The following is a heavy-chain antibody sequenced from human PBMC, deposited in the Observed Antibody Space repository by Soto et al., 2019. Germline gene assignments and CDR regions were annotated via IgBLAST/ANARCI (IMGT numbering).Heavy chain of an antibody. V-gene: IGHV3-30*18. CDR3: AKDPVLRRSSYYGMDV. D-gene: IGHD3-10*01. Sequence: QVQLVESGGGVVQPGGSLRLSCVASGFTFSSYGMHWVRQAPGKGLEWGAVISDDGSNKNYADYVKGRFTISRDNSKNTRYLQMNSQRAEDTAMYYCAKDPVLRRSSYYGMDVCGQGTTVTVFS. CDR2: ISDDGSNK. CDR1: GFTFSSYG. J-gene: IGHJ6*02.